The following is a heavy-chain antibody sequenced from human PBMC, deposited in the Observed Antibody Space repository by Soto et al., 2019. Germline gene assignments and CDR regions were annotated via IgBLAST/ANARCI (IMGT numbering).Heavy chain of an antibody. V-gene: IGHV3-33*01. Sequence: PGGSLSLSCAASGFTFSSYGMHWVRQAPGKGLEWVAVIWCDGSNKYYADSAKGRFTISRDNSKNTLYLQMSSLRTEDPAVYYCTTDSYINMPIVRFDYWGQGTLVTVSS. CDR3: TTDSYINMPIVRFDY. D-gene: IGHD2-2*01. CDR1: GFTFSSYG. CDR2: IWCDGSNK. J-gene: IGHJ4*02.